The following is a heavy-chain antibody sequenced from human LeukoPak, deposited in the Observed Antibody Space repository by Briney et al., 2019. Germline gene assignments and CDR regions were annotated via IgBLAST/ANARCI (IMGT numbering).Heavy chain of an antibody. CDR3: ARDKSSSWHEHYYYMDV. V-gene: IGHV3-20*04. CDR2: INWNGGST. CDR1: GFTFDDYG. D-gene: IGHD6-13*01. Sequence: GGSLRLSCAASGFTFDDYGMSWVRQAPGKGLEWVSGINWNGGSTGYADSVKGRFTISRDNAKNSLYLQMNSLRAEDTALYYCARDKSSSWHEHYYYMDVWGKGTTVTVSS. J-gene: IGHJ6*03.